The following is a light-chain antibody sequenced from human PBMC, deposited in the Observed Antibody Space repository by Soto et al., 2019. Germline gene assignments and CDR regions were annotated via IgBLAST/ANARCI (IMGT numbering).Light chain of an antibody. CDR3: AAGDDSLTGPV. V-gene: IGLV1-36*01. J-gene: IGLJ3*02. CDR1: SSNIGNNA. CDR2: FDD. Sequence: QSVLTQPPSVSAAPRQRVTISCSGSSSNIGNNAVNWYQQLPGKAPKLLIHFDDRVASGVSDRFSGSKSGTSASLAISGLQSEDEADYYCAAGDDSLTGPVFGGGTKVTVL.